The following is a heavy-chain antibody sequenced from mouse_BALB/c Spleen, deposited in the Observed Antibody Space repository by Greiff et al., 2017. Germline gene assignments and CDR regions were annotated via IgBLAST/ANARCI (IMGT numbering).Heavy chain of an antibody. J-gene: IGHJ2*01. CDR1: GFTFSSYG. CDR2: INSNGGST. V-gene: IGHV5-6-3*01. Sequence: EVKVVESGGGLVQPGGSLKLSCAASGFTFSSYGMSWVRQTPDKRLELVATINSNGGSTYYPDSVKGRFTISRDNAKNTLYLQMSSLKSEDTAMYYCARVGYGYHYFDYWGQGTTLTVSS. D-gene: IGHD2-2*01. CDR3: ARVGYGYHYFDY.